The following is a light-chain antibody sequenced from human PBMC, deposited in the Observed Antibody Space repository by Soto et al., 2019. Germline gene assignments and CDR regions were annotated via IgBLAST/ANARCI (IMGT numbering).Light chain of an antibody. V-gene: IGKV1-6*01. CDR3: LQYYSYPWT. Sequence: AIQMTQSPSSLSASVGDRVTITCRASQGIRNDLGWYQKKPGKAPKLLIYAASSLQSGVPSKFSGRGSGADVTLTISSRQPEAFATYYCLQYYSYPWTFGQGTKVEI. CDR1: QGIRND. CDR2: AAS. J-gene: IGKJ1*01.